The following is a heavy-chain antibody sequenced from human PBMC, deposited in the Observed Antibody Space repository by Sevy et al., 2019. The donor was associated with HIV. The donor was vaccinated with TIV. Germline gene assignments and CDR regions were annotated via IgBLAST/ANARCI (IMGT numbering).Heavy chain of an antibody. CDR3: AKDLADYIWGSYRYTFDAFDI. Sequence: GGSLRLSCAASGFTFSSYGVHWVRQAPGKGLEWVAFIRYDGSNKYYADSVKGRFTISRDNSTNTRYLQMNSLRAEDTAVYYCAKDLADYIWGSYRYTFDAFDIWGQGTMVTVSS. CDR2: IRYDGSNK. V-gene: IGHV3-30*02. J-gene: IGHJ3*02. D-gene: IGHD3-16*02. CDR1: GFTFSSYG.